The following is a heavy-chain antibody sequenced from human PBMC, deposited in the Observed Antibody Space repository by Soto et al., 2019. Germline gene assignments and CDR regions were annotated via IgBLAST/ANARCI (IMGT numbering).Heavy chain of an antibody. CDR1: GFTVSTNY. J-gene: IGHJ6*02. D-gene: IGHD2-2*01. CDR2: IYSGGTT. CDR3: ARGSLVPTSYAMDV. Sequence: PGGSLRLSCAASGFTVSTNYMSWVRQAPGKGLEWVSVIYSGGTTYYADFVKGRFTISRDNSKNTLLLQMNSLRAEDTAVYYCARGSLVPTSYAMDVWGQGTTVTV. V-gene: IGHV3-53*01.